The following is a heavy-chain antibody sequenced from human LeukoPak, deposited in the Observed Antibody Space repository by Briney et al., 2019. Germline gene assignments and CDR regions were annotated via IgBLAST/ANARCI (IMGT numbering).Heavy chain of an antibody. CDR2: VYNSGST. J-gene: IGHJ3*02. Sequence: PSETLSLTCTVSGGSISSGGYFWSWIRQHPGKGLEWIGSVYNSGSTYYNPSLKSRVTLSVDTSKNQFSLNLRSVTDADTAVYHCARSYCSSTSCYAVGAFDIWGQGTMVTVSS. CDR1: GGSISSGGYF. V-gene: IGHV4-39*01. CDR3: ARSYCSSTSCYAVGAFDI. D-gene: IGHD2-2*01.